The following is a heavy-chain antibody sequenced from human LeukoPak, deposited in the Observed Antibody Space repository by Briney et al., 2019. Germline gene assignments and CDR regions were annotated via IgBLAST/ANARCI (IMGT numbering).Heavy chain of an antibody. CDR1: GFTFDDYA. CDR3: AKQAAAGRYYFDY. V-gene: IGHV3-9*01. CDR2: ISWNSGSI. D-gene: IGHD6-13*01. J-gene: IGHJ4*02. Sequence: PGGSLRLSCAASGFTFDDYAMHWVRQAPGNGLEWVSGISWNSGSIGYAYSVKGRFTISRDNAKNSLYLQMNSLRAEDTALYYCAKQAAAGRYYFDYWGQGTLVTVSS.